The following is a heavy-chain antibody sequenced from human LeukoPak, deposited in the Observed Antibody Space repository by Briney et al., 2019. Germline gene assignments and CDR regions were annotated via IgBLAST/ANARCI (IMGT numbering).Heavy chain of an antibody. CDR1: GFTFSSYA. V-gene: IGHV3-23*01. D-gene: IGHD3-10*01. CDR2: ISGSGGST. J-gene: IGHJ4*02. Sequence: PGGSLRLSCAASGFTFSSYAMSWVRQAPGKGLEWVSAISGSGGSTYYADSVKGRFTISRDNSKNTLYLQMNSLRAEDTAVYYCAKDVGLKMVLLWFGELLFDYWGQGTLVTVSS. CDR3: AKDVGLKMVLLWFGELLFDY.